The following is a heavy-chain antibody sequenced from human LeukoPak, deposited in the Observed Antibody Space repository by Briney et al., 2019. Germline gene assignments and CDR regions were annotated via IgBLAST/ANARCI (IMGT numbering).Heavy chain of an antibody. Sequence: QPGGSLRLSRAASGFTFSSYEMNWVRQAPGKGLEWVSYISSSGSTIYYADSVKGRFTISRDNAKNSLYLQMNSLRAEDTAVYYCARDRMGYYDSSGYFDYWGQGTLVTVSS. D-gene: IGHD3-22*01. CDR3: ARDRMGYYDSSGYFDY. CDR2: ISSSGSTI. CDR1: GFTFSSYE. V-gene: IGHV3-48*03. J-gene: IGHJ4*02.